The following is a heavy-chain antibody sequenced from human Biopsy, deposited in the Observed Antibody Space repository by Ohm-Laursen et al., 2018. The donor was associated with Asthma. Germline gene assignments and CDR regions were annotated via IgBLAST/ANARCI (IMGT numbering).Heavy chain of an antibody. J-gene: IGHJ4*01. D-gene: IGHD2/OR15-2a*01. CDR3: AAGRSSLQGESLI. V-gene: IGHV1-58*01. CDR1: GVALSGYT. Sequence: SVKVSCNSSGVALSGYTFEWVRQARGLGLEWIAWIVFASGATNYAQNFQDRLTVTRDMSAGSVSMELRGLSSTDTAVYYCAAGRSSLQGESLIWGQGTLVSVSS. CDR2: IVFASGAT.